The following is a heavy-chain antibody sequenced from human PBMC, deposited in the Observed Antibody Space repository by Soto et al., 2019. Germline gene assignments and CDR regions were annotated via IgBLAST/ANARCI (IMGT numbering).Heavy chain of an antibody. J-gene: IGHJ6*02. CDR2: ISGSGGST. Sequence: EVQLLESGGGLVQPGGSLRLSCAASGSTFSSYAMSWFRQAPGKGLEWVSAISGSGGSTYYADSVKGRFTISRDNSKNTLYLQMNSLRAEDTAVYYCAKMHCSGGSCYLGYYYYGMDVWGQGTTVTVSS. CDR1: GSTFSSYA. D-gene: IGHD2-15*01. CDR3: AKMHCSGGSCYLGYYYYGMDV. V-gene: IGHV3-23*01.